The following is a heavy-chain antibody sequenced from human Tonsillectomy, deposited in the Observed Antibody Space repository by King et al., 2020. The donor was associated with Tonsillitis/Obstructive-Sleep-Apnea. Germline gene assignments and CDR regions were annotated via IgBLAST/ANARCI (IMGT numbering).Heavy chain of an antibody. Sequence: VQLVESGGGLVQPGRSLRLSCAASGFTFDDYAMHWVRHAPGKGLEWVSGISWNSGSVGYADSVKGRFTNSRDNAKNSLYLQMDSLRGEDTALYYCAKGNTSSYYYYYMDVWGKGTAVTVSS. CDR3: AKGNTSSYYYYYMDV. CDR1: GFTFDDYA. D-gene: IGHD6-6*01. V-gene: IGHV3-9*01. CDR2: ISWNSGSV. J-gene: IGHJ6*03.